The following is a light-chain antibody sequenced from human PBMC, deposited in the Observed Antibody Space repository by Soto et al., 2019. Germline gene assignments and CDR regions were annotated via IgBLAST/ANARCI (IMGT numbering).Light chain of an antibody. J-gene: IGKJ5*01. V-gene: IGKV3-11*01. CDR1: QIVSSN. CDR2: DAS. Sequence: EIVLTQSPATLSLSPGERGTLSCRAIQIVSSNFAWYQQKPGQAPRLLIYDASTRATGIPARFSGSGSGTDFTLTISSREPEDFAVFYCRQRSSWPPEITVGQGTRLEIK. CDR3: RQRSSWPPEIT.